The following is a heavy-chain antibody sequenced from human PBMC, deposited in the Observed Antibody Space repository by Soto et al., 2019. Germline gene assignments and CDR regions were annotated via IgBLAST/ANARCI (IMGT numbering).Heavy chain of an antibody. CDR3: TRANWYSEY. J-gene: IGHJ4*02. Sequence: QVQLQESGPGLVKPSETLSLTCTVSGGSIHNHYWSWIRQPPGKGLEWLGYVYYNGITNYNPSLKSRVTMSADTSKKQLSLNLTSLTAADTAIYYCTRANWYSEYWGQGTLVTVSS. D-gene: IGHD7-27*01. CDR1: GGSIHNHY. V-gene: IGHV4-59*11. CDR2: VYYNGIT.